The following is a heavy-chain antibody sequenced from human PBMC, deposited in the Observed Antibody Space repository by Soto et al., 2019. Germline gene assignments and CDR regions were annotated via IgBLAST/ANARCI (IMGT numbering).Heavy chain of an antibody. CDR3: ATGGLGDPDGWWAFDY. CDR1: GYTLTELS. V-gene: IGHV1-24*01. Sequence: QVQLVQSGAEVKKPGASVKVSCKVSGYTLTELSMHWVRQAPGKGLEWMGGFDPEDGETIYAQKFQGRVTMTEDTSTDTAYMELGSLRSEDTGVYYCATGGLGDPDGWWAFDYWGQGTLVTVSS. D-gene: IGHD2-15*01. J-gene: IGHJ4*02. CDR2: FDPEDGET.